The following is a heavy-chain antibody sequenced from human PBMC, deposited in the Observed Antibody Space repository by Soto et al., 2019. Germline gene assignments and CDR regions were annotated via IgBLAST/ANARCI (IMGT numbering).Heavy chain of an antibody. CDR2: ISSSSATI. J-gene: IGHJ4*02. CDR3: ATDPYSSDLSDY. V-gene: IGHV3-48*01. Sequence: EVHLVESGGGLVQPGGSLRLSCAASGFTFIRHNMNWVRQAPGKGLEWVSYISSSSATIYYGDSVKGRFTISRDKAKKSLYLQMNSLRAEDTAVYYCATDPYSSDLSDYWGQGTLVSVSS. CDR1: GFTFIRHN. D-gene: IGHD6-19*01.